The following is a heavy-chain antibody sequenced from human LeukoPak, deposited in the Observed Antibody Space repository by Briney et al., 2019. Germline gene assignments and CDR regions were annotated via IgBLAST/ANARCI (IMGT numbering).Heavy chain of an antibody. J-gene: IGHJ3*02. CDR2: ISGSGGST. CDR3: AKEGVHRGYSYGYADAFDI. CDR1: GFTFSSYA. Sequence: GGSLRLSCAASGFTFSSYAMSWVRQAPGKGLEWVSAISGSGGSTYYADSVKGRFTISRDKSNNTLYLQMNSLRAEDTAVYYCAKEGVHRGYSYGYADAFDIWGQGTMVTVSS. D-gene: IGHD5-18*01. V-gene: IGHV3-23*01.